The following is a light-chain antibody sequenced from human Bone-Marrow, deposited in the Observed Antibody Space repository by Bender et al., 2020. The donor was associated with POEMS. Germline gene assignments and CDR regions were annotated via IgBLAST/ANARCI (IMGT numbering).Light chain of an antibody. V-gene: IGLV3-25*03. CDR2: QDS. Sequence: SFDLTQPPSVSVSPGQTASITCSAERLGDRFAFWYQQTAGPSPLLVIYQDSKRPSGIPERVSGSSSGTTVTLTISGVQAEDEADYYCQSTDRSGTYVVFGGGTKLTVL. CDR1: RLGDRF. J-gene: IGLJ2*01. CDR3: QSTDRSGTYVV.